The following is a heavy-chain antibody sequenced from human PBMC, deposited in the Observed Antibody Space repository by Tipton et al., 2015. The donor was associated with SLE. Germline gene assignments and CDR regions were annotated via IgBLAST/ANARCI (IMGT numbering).Heavy chain of an antibody. J-gene: IGHJ5*02. CDR3: TTSPFDP. V-gene: IGHV3-15*01. CDR2: IKSNTDGGTT. Sequence: WIRQPPGKGLEWVGRIKSNTDGGTTDYAAPVKGRFTISRDDSKNMLYLQMNSLKTEDTAVYYCTTSPFDPWGQGTLVIVSS.